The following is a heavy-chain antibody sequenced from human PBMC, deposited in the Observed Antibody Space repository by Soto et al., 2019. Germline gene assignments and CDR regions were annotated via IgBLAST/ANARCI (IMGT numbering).Heavy chain of an antibody. CDR1: GFPFRSYT. Sequence: GGPLKLSCPALGFPFRSYTRNWVRRAPGKGLEWVATSSDRRTGNTHYSDSVRGRFTLSRDYSRNILFLQMDSLRADDTALYYCTTWLTAHFDYWGRGTQVTVSS. D-gene: IGHD2-21*02. CDR3: TTWLTAHFDY. J-gene: IGHJ4*02. V-gene: IGHV3-23*01. CDR2: SSDRRTGNT.